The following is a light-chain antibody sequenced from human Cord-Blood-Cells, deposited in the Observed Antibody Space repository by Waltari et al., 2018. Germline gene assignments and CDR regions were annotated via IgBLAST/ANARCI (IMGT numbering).Light chain of an antibody. CDR1: RGHSSYA. CDR2: LNSDGSH. V-gene: IGLV4-69*01. Sequence: QLVLTQSPSASASLGASVKLTCTLSRGHSSYALAWHPQQPEKGPRYLMKLNSDGSHSKGDGIPDRFSGSSSGAERYLTISSLQSEDEADYYCQTWGTGIRGVFGGGTKLTVL. CDR3: QTWGTGIRGV. J-gene: IGLJ3*02.